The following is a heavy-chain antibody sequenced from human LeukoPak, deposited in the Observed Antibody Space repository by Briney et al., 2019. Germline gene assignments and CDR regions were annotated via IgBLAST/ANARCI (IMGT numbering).Heavy chain of an antibody. CDR2: IFHTGST. CDR3: ARELWFANAPGSWLDP. D-gene: IGHD2-21*01. CDR1: GDSISSGAYS. J-gene: IGHJ5*02. V-gene: IGHV4-30-2*01. Sequence: SQTLSLTCVVSGDSISSGAYSGRWTRQPPGKDLEWLGYIFHTGSTFYNPSLKSRVTISVDNSKNQFSLRLSSVTAADTAVYYCARELWFANAPGSWLDPWGQGALVTVSS.